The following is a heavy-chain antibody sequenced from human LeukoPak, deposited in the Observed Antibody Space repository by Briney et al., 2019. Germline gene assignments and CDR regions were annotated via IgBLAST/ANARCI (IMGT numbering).Heavy chain of an antibody. D-gene: IGHD4-11*01. CDR3: VTTFAFDI. Sequence: GGSLRLSCAASGFTFSSYGMHWVRQAPGKGLEWVAFIRYDGSNEYYADSVKGRFTISRDKSKNTLSLQMNGLRVEDTAVYYAVTTFAFDIWGQGTMVTVSS. V-gene: IGHV3-30*02. CDR2: IRYDGSNE. CDR1: GFTFSSYG. J-gene: IGHJ3*02.